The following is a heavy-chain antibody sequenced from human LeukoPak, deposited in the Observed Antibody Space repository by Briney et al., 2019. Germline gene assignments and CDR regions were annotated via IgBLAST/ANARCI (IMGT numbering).Heavy chain of an antibody. CDR2: ISPDGSTI. J-gene: IGHJ5*02. CDR1: GFTFSGYW. D-gene: IGHD3-10*01. CDR3: ASLAPYYFGNWFDP. V-gene: IGHV3-74*01. Sequence: GRSLRLSCEASGFTFSGYWVHWVRQAPGKGLVWVSRISPDGSTISYADSVKGRFTISRDNAKNSLYLQMNSLRAEDTAVYYCASLAPYYFGNWFDPWGQGTLVTVSS.